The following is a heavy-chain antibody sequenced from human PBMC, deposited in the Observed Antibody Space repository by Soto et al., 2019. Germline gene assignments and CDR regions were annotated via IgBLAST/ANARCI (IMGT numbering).Heavy chain of an antibody. V-gene: IGHV3-23*01. CDR3: ARAAHYDFWSGYYYMEV. D-gene: IGHD3-3*01. Sequence: EVQLLESGGGLVQPGGSLRLSCATSGFTFSSYAMAWVRQAPGKGLEWVSAISGSGGITYHADSVKGRFSISRDNSRNMLYMQMNSLGAEGPAVYYCARAAHYDFWSGYYYMEVWGIGTTVTVSS. CDR1: GFTFSSYA. CDR2: ISGSGGIT. J-gene: IGHJ6*03.